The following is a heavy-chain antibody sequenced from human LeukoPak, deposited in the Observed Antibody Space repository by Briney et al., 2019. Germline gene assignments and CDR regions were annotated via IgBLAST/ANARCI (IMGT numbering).Heavy chain of an antibody. CDR1: GFTFSSYA. D-gene: IGHD3-3*01. V-gene: IGHV3-30*04. CDR2: ISYDGSNK. J-gene: IGHJ5*02. CDR3: ARDGAYYDFWSGYSFNWFDP. Sequence: GGSLRLSCAASGFTFSSYAMHWVRQAPGKGLEWVAVISYDGSNKYYADSVKGRFTISRDNPKNTLYLQMNSLRAEDTAVYNCARDGAYYDFWSGYSFNWFDPWGQGTLVTVSS.